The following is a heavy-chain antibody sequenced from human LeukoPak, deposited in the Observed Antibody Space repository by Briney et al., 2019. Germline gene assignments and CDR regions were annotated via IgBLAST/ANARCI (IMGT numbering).Heavy chain of an antibody. CDR2: IYPGDSDT. Sequence: GESLKISCKGSGYSFTSYWIGWVRQMPGKGLEWMGIIYPGDSDTRYSPSFQGQVTISADKSISTAYLQWSSLKASDTAMYYCARLLAPTSSWLGFFDYWGQGTLVTVSS. CDR3: ARLLAPTSSWLGFFDY. D-gene: IGHD6-13*01. CDR1: GYSFTSYW. J-gene: IGHJ4*02. V-gene: IGHV5-51*01.